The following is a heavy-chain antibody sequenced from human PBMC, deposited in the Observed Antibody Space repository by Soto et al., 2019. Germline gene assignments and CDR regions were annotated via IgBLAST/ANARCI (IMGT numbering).Heavy chain of an antibody. CDR2: VYYSGST. V-gene: IGHV4-39*01. D-gene: IGHD3-16*01. Sequence: PSETLSLTCTVSGGSTDSRSHYWGWIRQSPGRGLEWIGSVYYSGSTHDNPSLQSRVTISVDTSRNQFSPNLISVTAADTAVYFCARQPRGPGYGERGLYFDHWGQGTLVTVSS. CDR3: ARQPRGPGYGERGLYFDH. J-gene: IGHJ4*02. CDR1: GGSTDSRSHY.